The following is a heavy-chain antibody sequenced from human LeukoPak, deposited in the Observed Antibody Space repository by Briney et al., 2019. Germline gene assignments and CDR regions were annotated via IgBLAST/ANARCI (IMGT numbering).Heavy chain of an antibody. V-gene: IGHV3-7*01. CDR1: GFTFSTYW. D-gene: IGHD3-3*01. Sequence: HSGGSLRLSCVASGFTFSTYWMTWVRQAPGKGLEWVANIKQDGSEKYYVDSVEGRFTISRDNAKNSLYLQMNSLRAEDTAVYYCARDRNTDFWSGYYTNYFDYWGQGTLVTVSS. CDR2: IKQDGSEK. CDR3: ARDRNTDFWSGYYTNYFDY. J-gene: IGHJ4*02.